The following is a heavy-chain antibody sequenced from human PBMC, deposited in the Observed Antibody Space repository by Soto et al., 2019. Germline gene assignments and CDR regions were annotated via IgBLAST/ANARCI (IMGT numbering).Heavy chain of an antibody. CDR2: IYYSGST. Sequence: SETLSLTCTVSGGSISSYYWSWIRQPPGKGLEWIGYIYYSGSTNYNPSLKSRGTISADTSKNQFSLKLSSVTAADTAVYYCARRVLGYCSSTSCYGGRIYYYYMDVWGKGTTVTVSS. CDR3: ARRVLGYCSSTSCYGGRIYYYYMDV. V-gene: IGHV4-59*01. D-gene: IGHD2-2*01. CDR1: GGSISSYY. J-gene: IGHJ6*03.